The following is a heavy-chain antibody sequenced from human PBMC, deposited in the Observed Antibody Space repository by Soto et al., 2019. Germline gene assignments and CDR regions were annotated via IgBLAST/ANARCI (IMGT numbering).Heavy chain of an antibody. CDR3: ARDLYSRYYYDSSGYYYDSGLFD. Sequence: PGGSLRLSCAASGFTFSNYAMHWVRQAPGKGLDWVAVISYDGSNKYNADSVKGRFTISRDNSKNTLYLQMNSLRDEDTAMYYCARDLYSRYYYDSSGYYYDSGLFDCGQGTLVTVSS. V-gene: IGHV3-30-3*01. CDR2: ISYDGSNK. D-gene: IGHD3-22*01. CDR1: GFTFSNYA. J-gene: IGHJ1*01.